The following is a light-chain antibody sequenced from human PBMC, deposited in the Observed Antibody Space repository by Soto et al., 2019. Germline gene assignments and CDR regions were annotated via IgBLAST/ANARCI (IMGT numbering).Light chain of an antibody. CDR1: QGIGSY. J-gene: IGKJ1*01. CDR2: DAS. V-gene: IGKV1-9*01. CDR3: QQYNTYPWT. Sequence: DIQLTQSPSFLSASVGDRVTITCRASQGIGSYLAWYQQKPGKAPKLLIYDASSLQSGVPSRFTGSGFGTEFTLTISSLQPEDFATYYCQQYNTYPWTFGQGTKVDIK.